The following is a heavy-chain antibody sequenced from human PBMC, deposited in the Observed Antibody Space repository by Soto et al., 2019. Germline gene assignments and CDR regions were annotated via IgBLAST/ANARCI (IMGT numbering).Heavy chain of an antibody. CDR3: ARIPASSWSYRLYYYGMDV. CDR1: GFSLSNARMG. V-gene: IGHV2-26*01. CDR2: IFSNDEK. Sequence: QVTLKESGPVLVKPTETLTLTCTVSGFSLSNARMGVSWIRQPPGKALEWLAHIFSNDEKSYSTSLKSRLTISKDTSKSQVVLTMTNMDPVDTATYYCARIPASSWSYRLYYYGMDVWGQGTTVTVSS. J-gene: IGHJ6*02. D-gene: IGHD1-26*01.